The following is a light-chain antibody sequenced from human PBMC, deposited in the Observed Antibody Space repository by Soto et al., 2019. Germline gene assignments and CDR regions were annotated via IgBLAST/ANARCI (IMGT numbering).Light chain of an antibody. CDR1: RSNIGSNS. CDR3: AAWDDSLNACV. V-gene: IGLV1-44*01. CDR2: TND. J-gene: IGLJ1*01. Sequence: QSVLTQPPSASGTPGQRVTISCSGSRSNIGSNSVNWYRQLPGTAPKLLIYTNDQRPAGVPDRFSGSKSGTSASLAISGLQSEDEADYYCAAWDDSLNACVFGTGTKVTVL.